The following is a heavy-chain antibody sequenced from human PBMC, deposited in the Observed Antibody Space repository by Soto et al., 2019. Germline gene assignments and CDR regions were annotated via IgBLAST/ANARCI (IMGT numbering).Heavy chain of an antibody. CDR1: GFSLSNPRMG. CDR2: FFSDAER. Sequence: KESGPVLVQPTETLTLTCTVYGFSLSNPRMGVSWIRQPPGKPLEWLAHFFSDAERSYSASMQSRLTMSTDTSGSQVVLTMTNVDPVDTATYFCARMDGDYNYYAMDVWGQGTTVTVSS. V-gene: IGHV2-26*01. CDR3: ARMDGDYNYYAMDV. J-gene: IGHJ6*02. D-gene: IGHD4-17*01.